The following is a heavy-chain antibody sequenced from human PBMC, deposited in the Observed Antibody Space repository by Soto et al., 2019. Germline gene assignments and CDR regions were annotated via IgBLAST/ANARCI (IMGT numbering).Heavy chain of an antibody. CDR1: GGSLSGYS. Sequence: QVRLQHWGAGLLKPSETLSRTCAVYGGSLSGYSWSWIRQPPGRGLEWIGEINHSGSTNYNPSLTSRVTISVDTPKNQFSLNLTSVTAADTAVYYCAKGFGGRLYGPGSDAFDDWGQGILVTVSS. V-gene: IGHV4-34*01. J-gene: IGHJ4*02. D-gene: IGHD3-10*01. CDR2: INHSGST. CDR3: AKGFGGRLYGPGSDAFDD.